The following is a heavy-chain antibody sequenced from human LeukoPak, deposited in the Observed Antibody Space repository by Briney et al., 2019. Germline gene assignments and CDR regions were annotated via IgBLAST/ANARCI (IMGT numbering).Heavy chain of an antibody. J-gene: IGHJ5*02. Sequence: ASVKVSCKASGYTSTSYYMHWVRQAPGQGLEWMGIINPSGGSTSYAQKFQGRVTMTRDTSTSTVYMELSSLRSEDTAVYYCARESSGSYFLCCWFDPWGQGTLVTVSS. D-gene: IGHD1-26*01. CDR3: ARESSGSYFLCCWFDP. V-gene: IGHV1-46*01. CDR2: INPSGGST. CDR1: GYTSTSYY.